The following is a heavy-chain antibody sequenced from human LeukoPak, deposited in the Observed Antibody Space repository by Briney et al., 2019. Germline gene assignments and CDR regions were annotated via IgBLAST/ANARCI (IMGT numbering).Heavy chain of an antibody. Sequence: SETLSLTCTVSGGSISSYYWSWIRQPPGKGLEWIGYIYFTGSTSYNPSLKSRLTLSVDTSKNQFSLRLSSVTAADTAVYYCARAYYGAYYFDYWGQGTLVTVSS. CDR1: GGSISSYY. CDR2: IYFTGST. CDR3: ARAYYGAYYFDY. J-gene: IGHJ4*02. D-gene: IGHD3-3*01. V-gene: IGHV4-4*09.